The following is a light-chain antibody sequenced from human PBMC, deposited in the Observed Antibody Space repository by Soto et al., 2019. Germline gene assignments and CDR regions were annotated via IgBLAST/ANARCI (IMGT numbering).Light chain of an antibody. Sequence: EIVLTQSPATLSLSPGERSTLSWRASQSVSTYLAWYQQKPGQAPRLLIYDASSRATGIPDRFSGSGSGTDFTLTISRLEPEDFAVYYCQQYGSSPWTFGQGTKVDIK. CDR1: QSVSTY. J-gene: IGKJ1*01. CDR2: DAS. CDR3: QQYGSSPWT. V-gene: IGKV3-20*01.